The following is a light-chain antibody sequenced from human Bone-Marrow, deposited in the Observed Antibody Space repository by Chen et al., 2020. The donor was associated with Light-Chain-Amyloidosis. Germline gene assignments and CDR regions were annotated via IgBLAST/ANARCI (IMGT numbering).Light chain of an antibody. CDR2: INHDGSH. CDR3: QTWDTGIHV. V-gene: IGLV4-69*01. Sequence: QLLVTRPPSASASLGASVKLTCTLSSGHATYAIAWHQQQPDKGPRFVMKINHDGSHKKGTGIPDRFSGSSAGSERYLIISSLQSEDEADYCGQTWDTGIHVFGRGTNVTVL. CDR1: SGHATYA. J-gene: IGLJ1*01.